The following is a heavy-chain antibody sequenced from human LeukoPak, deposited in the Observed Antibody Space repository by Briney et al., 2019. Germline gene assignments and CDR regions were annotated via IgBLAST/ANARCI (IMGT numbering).Heavy chain of an antibody. V-gene: IGHV1-2*02. CDR3: ARGFMWLSYGMDV. D-gene: IGHD6-19*01. CDR2: INPNSGGT. Sequence: ASVKVSCKASGYTFTVYYMHWVRRAPGQGLEWMGWINPNSGGTNYAQKFQGRVTMTRDTSITTAYMELSRLRSDDTAVYSCARGFMWLSYGMDVWGQGTTVTVSS. J-gene: IGHJ6*02. CDR1: GYTFTVYY.